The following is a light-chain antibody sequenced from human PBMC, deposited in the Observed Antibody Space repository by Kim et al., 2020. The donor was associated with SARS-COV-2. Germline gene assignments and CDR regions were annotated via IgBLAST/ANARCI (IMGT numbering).Light chain of an antibody. CDR2: SAS. J-gene: IGKJ4*01. CDR1: QSISMF. V-gene: IGKV1-39*01. CDR3: QQSYRVPLS. Sequence: DIALTQSPSSLSASVGDRVSITCRASQSISMFLNWYQQKPGKVPELLINSASSLQSGVPSRFSGSGSGTEFTLIISSLQAEDFATYYCQQSYRVPLSFGGGTKVDSK.